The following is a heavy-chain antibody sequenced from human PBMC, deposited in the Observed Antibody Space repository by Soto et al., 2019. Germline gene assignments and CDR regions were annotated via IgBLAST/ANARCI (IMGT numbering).Heavy chain of an antibody. J-gene: IGHJ4*02. V-gene: IGHV3-30*18. CDR3: AKEGLRYFDWSHFDY. CDR2: ISYDGSNK. Sequence: PGGSLRLSCAASGFTFSSYGMHWVRQAPGKGLEWVAVISYDGSNKYYADSVKGRFTISRDNSKNTLYLQMNSLRAEDTAVYYCAKEGLRYFDWSHFDYWGQGTLVTVSS. CDR1: GFTFSSYG. D-gene: IGHD3-9*01.